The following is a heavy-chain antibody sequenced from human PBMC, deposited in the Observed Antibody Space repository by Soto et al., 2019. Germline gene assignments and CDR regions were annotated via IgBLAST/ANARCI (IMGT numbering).Heavy chain of an antibody. J-gene: IGHJ2*01. CDR2: IFYTGGT. CDR3: AGEGGWGKTYEGSGYFDL. V-gene: IGHV4-59*01. Sequence: QVQLQESGPGLVKPSETLSLTCSVSGDSINGYYWSWIRQPPGKGLEWIGYIFYTGGTNYKPSLKSRVTISVQRSKNQGSLKLSSVTAADTAVYYCAGEGGWGKTYEGSGYFDLWGRGTLVTVSS. D-gene: IGHD3-22*01. CDR1: GDSINGYY.